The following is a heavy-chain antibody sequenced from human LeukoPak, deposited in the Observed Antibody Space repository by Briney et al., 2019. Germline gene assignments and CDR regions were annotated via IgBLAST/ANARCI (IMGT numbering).Heavy chain of an antibody. CDR3: ARDKSGSGSYTDDYYAMDV. CDR2: IYYSGNT. CDR1: GGAISSAGYY. D-gene: IGHD3-10*01. V-gene: IGHV4-31*03. Sequence: TLSLTCSVSGGAISSAGYYWSWIRQHPGTGLEWIGYIYYSGNTYYNPSLKSRVTISVDTSKNQFSLKLSSVTAADTAIYYCARDKSGSGSYTDDYYAMDVWGKGTTVTVSS. J-gene: IGHJ6*04.